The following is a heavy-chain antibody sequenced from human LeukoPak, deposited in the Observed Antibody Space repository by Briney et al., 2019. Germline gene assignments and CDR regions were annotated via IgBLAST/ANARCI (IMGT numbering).Heavy chain of an antibody. J-gene: IGHJ5*02. CDR1: GYTFTSYA. CDR2: INGGNGNT. V-gene: IGHV1-3*01. Sequence: PMASVKVSCKASGYTFTSYAMHWVRQAPGQRLEWMGWINGGNGNTKYSQKLQGRVTITRDTSASTAYMELRSLRSEDTAVFYCARGPPRLNWFDPWGQGTLVTVSS. CDR3: ARGPPRLNWFDP. D-gene: IGHD6-25*01.